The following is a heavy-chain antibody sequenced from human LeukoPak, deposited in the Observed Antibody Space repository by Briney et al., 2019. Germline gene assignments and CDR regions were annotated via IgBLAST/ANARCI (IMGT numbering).Heavy chain of an antibody. CDR1: GFTFSSYS. CDR2: ISSSSSTI. D-gene: IGHD6-13*01. J-gene: IGHJ4*02. Sequence: GGSLRLSCAASGFTFSSYSMNWVRQAPGKGLEWVSYISSSSSTIYYADSVKGRFTISRDNAKNSLYLQMNSLRAEDTAVYYCAREGWYSSSWYSHFDYWGQGTLVTVSS. CDR3: AREGWYSSSWYSHFDY. V-gene: IGHV3-48*04.